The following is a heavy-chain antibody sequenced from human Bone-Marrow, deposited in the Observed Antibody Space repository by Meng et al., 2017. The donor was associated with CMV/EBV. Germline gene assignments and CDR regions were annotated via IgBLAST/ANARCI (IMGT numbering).Heavy chain of an antibody. D-gene: IGHD3-3*01. CDR2: IKQDGSEK. J-gene: IGHJ6*02. Sequence: GESLKISCAASGFTFSSYWMSWVRQAPGKGLEWVANIKQDGSEKYYVDSVKGRFTISRDNAKNSLYLQMNSLRAEDTAVYYCARGLGRNYDFWSGYYTLGGGTDVWGQGTTVTVSS. CDR3: ARGLGRNYDFWSGYYTLGGGTDV. CDR1: GFTFSSYW. V-gene: IGHV3-7*01.